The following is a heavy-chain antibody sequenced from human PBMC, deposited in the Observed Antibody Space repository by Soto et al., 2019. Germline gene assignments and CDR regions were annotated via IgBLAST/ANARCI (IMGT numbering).Heavy chain of an antibody. CDR1: GFTFSNYW. CDR3: AKDQGLRYFDWLFAFDS. J-gene: IGHJ3*01. D-gene: IGHD3-9*01. CDR2: IDSDGSSI. V-gene: IGHV3-74*03. Sequence: GGSLRLSCAASGFTFSNYWMHWVRQVPGKGLVWVSHIDSDGSSITYADSVRGRFTISRDNSKNTLYLQMNSLRAEDTTVYYCAKDQGLRYFDWLFAFDSWGQGTMVTVSS.